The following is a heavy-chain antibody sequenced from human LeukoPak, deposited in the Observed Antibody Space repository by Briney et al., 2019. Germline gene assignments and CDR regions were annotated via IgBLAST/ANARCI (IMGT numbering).Heavy chain of an antibody. CDR2: ISGSGGST. Sequence: GGSLRLSCAASGFTFSSYAMSWVRQAPGKGLEWVSAISGSGGSTYYADSVKGRFTISRDNSENTLYLQMNSLRAEDTAVYYCAKGLLWGVRGVISDYWGQGTLVTVSS. V-gene: IGHV3-23*01. CDR3: AKGLLWGVRGVISDY. CDR1: GFTFSSYA. J-gene: IGHJ4*02. D-gene: IGHD3-10*01.